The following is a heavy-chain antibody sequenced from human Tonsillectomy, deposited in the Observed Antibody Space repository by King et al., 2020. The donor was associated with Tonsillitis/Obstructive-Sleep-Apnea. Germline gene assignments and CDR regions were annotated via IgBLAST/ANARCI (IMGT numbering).Heavy chain of an antibody. Sequence: QLVQSGAEVKRPGASVKGSCKASGYAFTSYYMHWVRQAPGQGLEWMGIINPRDGSTSNAQKFQGRVTVTRDTSTSTVYMELSSLRSEDTAVYYCARGVHYGDYGYYYYYYYMDVWGKGTTVTVSS. CDR3: ARGVHYGDYGYYYYYYYMDV. D-gene: IGHD4-17*01. CDR1: GYAFTSYY. V-gene: IGHV1-46*01. CDR2: INPRDGST. J-gene: IGHJ6*03.